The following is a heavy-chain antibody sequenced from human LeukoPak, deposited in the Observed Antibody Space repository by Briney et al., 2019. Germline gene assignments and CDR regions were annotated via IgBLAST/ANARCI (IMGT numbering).Heavy chain of an antibody. CDR3: ASQYNWNEGGFDY. CDR1: GGSISNYY. J-gene: IGHJ4*02. CDR2: IFDSGRT. V-gene: IGHV4-59*01. Sequence: SETLSLTCTVSGGSISNYYCSWIRQPPGKGLEWIVYIFDSGRTNYNPSLMSRVTISVDTSKNQFSLKLTSVTAADTAVYYCASQYNWNEGGFDYWGLGTLVTVSS. D-gene: IGHD1-1*01.